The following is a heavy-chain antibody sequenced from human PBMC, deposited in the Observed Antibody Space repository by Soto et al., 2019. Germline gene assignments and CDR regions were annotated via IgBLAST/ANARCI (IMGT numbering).Heavy chain of an antibody. V-gene: IGHV1-69*13. Sequence: SVKVSCKASGGTFSSYAISWVRQAPGQGLEWMGGIIPIFGTANYAQKFQGRVTITADESTSTAYMELSSLRSEDTAVYYCARARYYGSGSSFLYYYWYFDLWGRGTLVTVSS. CDR2: IIPIFGTA. D-gene: IGHD3-10*01. CDR1: GGTFSSYA. CDR3: ARARYYGSGSSFLYYYWYFDL. J-gene: IGHJ2*01.